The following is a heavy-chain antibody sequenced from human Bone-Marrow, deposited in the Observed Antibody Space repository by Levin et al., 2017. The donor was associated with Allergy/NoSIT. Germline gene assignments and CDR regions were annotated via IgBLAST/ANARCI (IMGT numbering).Heavy chain of an antibody. CDR1: GFAFGSYA. CDR3: AKARIGYSFREGFAS. J-gene: IGHJ4*02. Sequence: PGGSLRLSCTASGFAFGSYAMSWVRQAPGEGLQWVSTISGSGGSTYYAPAVKGRFTISRDGSKKTLFLQMNSLRDEDTALYYCAKARIGYSFREGFASWGQGTLVTVSS. V-gene: IGHV3-23*01. D-gene: IGHD5-18*01. CDR2: ISGSGGST.